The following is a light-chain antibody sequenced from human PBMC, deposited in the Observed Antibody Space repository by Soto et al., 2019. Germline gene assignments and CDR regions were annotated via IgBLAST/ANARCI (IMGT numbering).Light chain of an antibody. CDR2: MAS. CDR3: QQHNTYPAT. CDR1: QSISTW. Sequence: DIQMTQSPSTLSASVGDSVTITCRASQSISTWLAWYQQKPGKAPKLLIYMASTLESGVPSRFSGSASGTEFTLTISGLQPDDFATYYCQQHNTYPATFGQGTKVEIK. J-gene: IGKJ1*01. V-gene: IGKV1-5*03.